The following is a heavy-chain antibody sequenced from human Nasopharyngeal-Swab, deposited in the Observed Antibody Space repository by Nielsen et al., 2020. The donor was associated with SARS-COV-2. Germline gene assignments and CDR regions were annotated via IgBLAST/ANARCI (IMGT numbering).Heavy chain of an antibody. CDR1: GFTFSDYY. V-gene: IGHV3-11*04. D-gene: IGHD5-18*01. CDR2: ISSSGSTI. Sequence: GESLKISCAASGFTFSDYYMSWIRQAPGKGLEWVSYISSSGSTIYYADSVKGRFTISRDNAKNSLYLQMNSLRAEDTAVYYCARRGGYGTPADYWGQGTLVTVSS. J-gene: IGHJ4*02. CDR3: ARRGGYGTPADY.